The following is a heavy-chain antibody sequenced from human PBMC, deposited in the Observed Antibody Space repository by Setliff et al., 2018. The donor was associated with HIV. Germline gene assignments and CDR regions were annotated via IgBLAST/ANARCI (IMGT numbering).Heavy chain of an antibody. J-gene: IGHJ5*02. CDR2: VYYSGST. CDR3: ARSRDGYNWAWFDP. CDR1: GGSIRSYY. Sequence: SETLSLTCNASGGSIRSYYWSWIRQPPGEGLEWIGYVYYSGSTNYNPSLKSRVTISVDTSKNLFSLKLTSVTAADTTVYYCARSRDGYNWAWFDPWGQGTLVTVSS. D-gene: IGHD5-12*01. V-gene: IGHV4-59*01.